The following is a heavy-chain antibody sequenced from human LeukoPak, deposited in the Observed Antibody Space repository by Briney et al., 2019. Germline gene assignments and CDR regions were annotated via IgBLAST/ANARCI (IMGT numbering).Heavy chain of an antibody. CDR3: ARALLWFGDLPADY. D-gene: IGHD3-10*01. CDR2: IKQDGSEK. Sequence: GGSLRLSCAASGFTFSSYWMSWVRQAPGKGLEWVANIKQDGSEKYYVDSVKGRFTISRDNAKNSLYLQMNSLRAEDTAVYYCARALLWFGDLPADYWGQGTLVTVSS. V-gene: IGHV3-7*01. J-gene: IGHJ4*02. CDR1: GFTFSSYW.